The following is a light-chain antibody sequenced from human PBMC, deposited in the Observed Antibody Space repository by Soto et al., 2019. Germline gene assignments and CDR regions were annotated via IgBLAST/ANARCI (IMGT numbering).Light chain of an antibody. V-gene: IGKV3-15*01. J-gene: IGKJ1*01. CDR2: GVS. CDR1: QSVSSN. Sequence: EIVMTQSPATLSVSPGERATLSCRASQSVSSNLAWYQQKPGQAPRLLMFGVSTRAAGIPARFSGSGSGTEFTLTISSLHSEDFAVYYCQQYNNWPRTFGQGTKVEIK. CDR3: QQYNNWPRT.